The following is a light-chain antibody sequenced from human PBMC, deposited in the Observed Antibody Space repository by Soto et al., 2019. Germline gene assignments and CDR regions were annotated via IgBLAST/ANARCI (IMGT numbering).Light chain of an antibody. J-gene: IGKJ2*01. CDR1: QSVSNDY. Sequence: EVVLTQSPGTLSSSPGERATLSCRASQSVSNDYIAWYQQKPGQSPKLLIFGSSDRATGIPDRFSGSGSGTDFTLTISSLEPEDFAVYYCQQYGSSPPYTFGQGTKLEIK. V-gene: IGKV3-20*01. CDR2: GSS. CDR3: QQYGSSPPYT.